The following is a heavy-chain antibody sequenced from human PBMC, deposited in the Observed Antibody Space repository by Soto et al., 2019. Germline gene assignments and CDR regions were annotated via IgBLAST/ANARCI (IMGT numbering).Heavy chain of an antibody. D-gene: IGHD2-2*01. CDR3: ATAIADDAFDI. J-gene: IGHJ3*02. CDR1: GGTFSSYA. V-gene: IGHV1-69*11. CDR2: IIPFIGTA. Sequence: GASVKVSCKASGGTFSSYAISWVRQAPGQGLEWMGRIIPFIGTANYAQKFQGRVTITADESASTAYMELSSLRSEDTAVYYCATAIADDAFDIWGRGTMVTVSS.